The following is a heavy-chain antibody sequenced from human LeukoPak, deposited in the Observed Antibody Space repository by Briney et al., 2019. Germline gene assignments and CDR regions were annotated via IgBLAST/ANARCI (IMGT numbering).Heavy chain of an antibody. Sequence: PSETLSLTCTVSGGSISTANYYWGWVRQPPGKGLEWIGSIYYSGSTYYNMSLNSRVTISVDTSKNHFSLQLRSLTAADTAVYHCGVMIRGTFDYWGQGTLVTVSS. J-gene: IGHJ4*02. CDR1: GGSISTANYY. V-gene: IGHV4-39*01. CDR3: GVMIRGTFDY. CDR2: IYYSGST. D-gene: IGHD3-10*01.